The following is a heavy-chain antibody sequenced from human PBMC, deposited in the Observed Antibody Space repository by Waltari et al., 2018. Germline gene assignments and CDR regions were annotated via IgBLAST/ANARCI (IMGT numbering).Heavy chain of an antibody. CDR2: IYRDGST. CDR3: VGQSINVVFDS. CDR1: GASISSRDW. Sequence: QVQLQESDPGLVKPSGTLSPTCAGSGASISSRDWWSWVRQPPGKGLEWLGEIYRDGSTLYNPSLRGRVTISGDQTNNLFSLKVTSMTAADTAVYYCVGQSINVVFDSWGPGTLVTVSS. D-gene: IGHD2-21*01. J-gene: IGHJ4*02. V-gene: IGHV4-4*02.